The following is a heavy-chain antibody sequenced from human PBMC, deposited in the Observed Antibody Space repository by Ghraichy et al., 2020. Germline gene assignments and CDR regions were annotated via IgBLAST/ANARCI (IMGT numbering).Heavy chain of an antibody. CDR3: ARGPDFLVTDC. CDR2: IYYSGST. V-gene: IGHV4-59*01. D-gene: IGHD3-3*01. CDR1: GGSISSYY. Sequence: SETLSLTCTVSGGSISSYYWSWIRQPPGKGLEWIGYIYYSGSTNYNPSLKSRVTISVDTSKNQFSLKLSSVTAADTAVYYCARGPDFLVTDCWGQGTLVTVSS. J-gene: IGHJ4*02.